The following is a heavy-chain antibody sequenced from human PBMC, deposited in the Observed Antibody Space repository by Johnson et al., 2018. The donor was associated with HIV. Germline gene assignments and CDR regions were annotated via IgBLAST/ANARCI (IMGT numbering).Heavy chain of an antibody. CDR3: ARERGAVAGTAAFAV. Sequence: VQLVESGGGLIQPGGSLRLSCAASGFTVSSNYMSWVRQAPGKGLEWVSVIYSGDRTYYADSVKGRFTISRNNSKNTLYLQMNSLRAADTAVYYFARERGAVAGTAAFAVWGQGTVVTVSS. J-gene: IGHJ3*01. D-gene: IGHD6-19*01. CDR2: IYSGDRT. CDR1: GFTVSSNY. V-gene: IGHV3-53*01.